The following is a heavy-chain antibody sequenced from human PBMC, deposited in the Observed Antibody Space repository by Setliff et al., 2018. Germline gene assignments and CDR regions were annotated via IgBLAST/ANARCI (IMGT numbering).Heavy chain of an antibody. CDR2: IYSSGNI. CDR3: ARDNTMVGATDY. D-gene: IGHD1-26*01. V-gene: IGHV4-61*09. J-gene: IGHJ4*02. CDR1: GGSISSGTFY. Sequence: PSETLSLTCTVSGGSISSGTFYWTWLRQPAGKRLEWIGHIYSSGNINYNPSLVSRVTISIDTSESQFSLRLSSVTAADSAVYYCARDNTMVGATDYWGLGTLVTVSS.